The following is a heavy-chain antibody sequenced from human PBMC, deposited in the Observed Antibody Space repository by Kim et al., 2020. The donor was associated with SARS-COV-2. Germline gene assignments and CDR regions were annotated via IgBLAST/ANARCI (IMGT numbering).Heavy chain of an antibody. CDR1: GFSLIDSA. Sequence: GGSLRLSCVASGFSLIDSAMTWVRQAPGQGLEWVSGISGSGISTHYADSVKGLFTISRDNSKNTLFLQMNSLRAEDTAVYYCAKVGADYNDKGAYWGQGTLVTVSS. D-gene: IGHD4-4*01. J-gene: IGHJ4*02. CDR2: ISGSGIST. V-gene: IGHV3-23*01. CDR3: AKVGADYNDKGAY.